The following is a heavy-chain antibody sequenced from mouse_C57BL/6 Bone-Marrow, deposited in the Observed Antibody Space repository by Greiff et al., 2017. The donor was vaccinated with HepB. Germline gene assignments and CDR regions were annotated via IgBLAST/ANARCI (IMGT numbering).Heavy chain of an antibody. CDR1: GFTFSNYW. J-gene: IGHJ2*01. D-gene: IGHD1-1*01. Sequence: EVKVEESGGGLVQPGGSMKLSCVASGFTFSNYWMNWVRQSPEKGLEWVAQIRLKSDNYATHYAESVKGRFTISRDDSKSSVYLQMNNLRAEDTGIYYCTGSYYGSSSYYFDYWGQGTTLTVSS. CDR3: TGSYYGSSSYYFDY. V-gene: IGHV6-3*01. CDR2: IRLKSDNYAT.